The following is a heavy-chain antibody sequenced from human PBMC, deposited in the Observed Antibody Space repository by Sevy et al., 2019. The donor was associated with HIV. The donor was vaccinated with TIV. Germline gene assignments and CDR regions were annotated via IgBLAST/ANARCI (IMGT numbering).Heavy chain of an antibody. CDR3: AKDSYPDEIGYFDSRYYYYGMDV. CDR1: GFTFSSYA. J-gene: IGHJ6*02. V-gene: IGHV3-23*01. Sequence: GGYLRLSCAASGFTFSSYAMSWVRQAPGKGLEWVSAISGSGGSTYYTDTVKGRFTISRDNSKNTLYLQMKSLRAEDTAVYYCAKDSYPDEIGYFDSRYYYYGMDVWGQGTTVTVSS. D-gene: IGHD3-9*01. CDR2: ISGSGGST.